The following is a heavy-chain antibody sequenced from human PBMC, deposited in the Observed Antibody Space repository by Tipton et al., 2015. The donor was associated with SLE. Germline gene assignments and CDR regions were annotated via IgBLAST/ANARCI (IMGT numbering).Heavy chain of an antibody. CDR2: IYSDGRT. CDR3: AKDYGGQSHWYFDL. V-gene: IGHV3-23*03. Sequence: GSLRLSCVASGFTFNNYAMNWVRQAPGKGLEWVSLIYSDGRTYYADSVKGRFTFSSDHSKNTLYLQMNSLTTEDTAVYYCAKDYGGQSHWYFDLWGRGTLVTVSS. D-gene: IGHD4/OR15-4a*01. J-gene: IGHJ2*01. CDR1: GFTFNNYA.